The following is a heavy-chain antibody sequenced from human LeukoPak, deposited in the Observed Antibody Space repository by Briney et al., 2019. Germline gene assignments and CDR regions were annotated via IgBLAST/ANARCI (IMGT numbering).Heavy chain of an antibody. D-gene: IGHD3-9*01. CDR2: IKYDGDEE. Sequence: GGSLRLSCAASGFTFRDFWMSWMRQAPGKGLEWVANIKYDGDEEYYVDSVKGRFTISRDNAKNSLYLQMNSLRAEDTAVYYCARDDILTGYSGLLDYWGQGTLVTVSS. V-gene: IGHV3-7*01. J-gene: IGHJ4*02. CDR3: ARDDILTGYSGLLDY. CDR1: GFTFRDFW.